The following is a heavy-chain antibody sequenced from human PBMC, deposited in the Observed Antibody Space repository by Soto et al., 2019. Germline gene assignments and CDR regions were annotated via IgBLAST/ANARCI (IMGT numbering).Heavy chain of an antibody. Sequence: GASVKVSCKASGYTFTCYYMHWVRQAPGQGLEWMGWINPNSGGTNYAQKFQGRVTMTRDTSISTAYMELSRLRSNDTAVYYCARGLASAGRIYYYYYGMDVWGQGTTVTVSS. CDR2: INPNSGGT. CDR1: GYTFTCYY. J-gene: IGHJ6*02. D-gene: IGHD6-13*01. V-gene: IGHV1-2*02. CDR3: ARGLASAGRIYYYYYGMDV.